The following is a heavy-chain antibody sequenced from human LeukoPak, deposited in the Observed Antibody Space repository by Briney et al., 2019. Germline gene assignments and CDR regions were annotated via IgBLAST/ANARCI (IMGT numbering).Heavy chain of an antibody. D-gene: IGHD6-19*01. CDR3: ASGTRGSSGWYLSFDY. CDR2: INAGNGNT. Sequence: ASVKVSCKASGFTFTSSAMQWVRQARGQRLEWMGWINAGNGNTKYSQKFQGRVTITRDTSASTAYMELSSLRSEDTAVYYCASGTRGSSGWYLSFDYWGQGTLVTVSS. V-gene: IGHV1-3*01. J-gene: IGHJ4*02. CDR1: GFTFTSSA.